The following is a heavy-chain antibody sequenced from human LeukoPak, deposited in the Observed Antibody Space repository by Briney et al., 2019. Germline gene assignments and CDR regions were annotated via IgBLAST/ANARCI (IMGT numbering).Heavy chain of an antibody. Sequence: SETLSLTCTVSGGSISSYYWSWIRQPAGKGLEWIGRIYTSGSTNYNPSLKSRVTISVDTSKNQFSLKLSSVTAADTAVYYCAREGSIAAAGYNWFDPWGQGTLVTVSS. CDR3: AREGSIAAAGYNWFDP. D-gene: IGHD6-13*01. CDR1: GGSISSYY. V-gene: IGHV4-4*07. J-gene: IGHJ5*02. CDR2: IYTSGST.